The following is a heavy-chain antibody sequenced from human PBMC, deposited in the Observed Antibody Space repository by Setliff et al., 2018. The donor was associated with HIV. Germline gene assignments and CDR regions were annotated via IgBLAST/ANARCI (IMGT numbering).Heavy chain of an antibody. V-gene: IGHV4-61*09. CDR1: GDSISSGSYF. CDR3: AKGAGFYGDYTFDH. CDR2: ISTTGST. J-gene: IGHJ4*02. Sequence: ASETLSLTCTVSGDSISSGSYFWIWIRQPAGKGLEWIGHISTTGSTNYNPSLKSRVTISMVASRNQFSLKVTSVTAADTAVYYCAKGAGFYGDYTFDHWGQGRQVTVSS. D-gene: IGHD4-17*01.